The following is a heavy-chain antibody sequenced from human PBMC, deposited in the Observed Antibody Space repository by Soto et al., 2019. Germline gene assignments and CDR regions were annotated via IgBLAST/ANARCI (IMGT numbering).Heavy chain of an antibody. D-gene: IGHD6-13*01. CDR1: GFTFSSYW. Sequence: VGSLRLSCAASGFTFSSYWMSWVRQAPGKGLEWVANIKQDGSEKYYVDSVKGRFTISRDNAKNSLYLQMNSLRAEDTAVYYCARERRIAAAGTGYWGQGTLVTVS. J-gene: IGHJ4*02. CDR3: ARERRIAAAGTGY. CDR2: IKQDGSEK. V-gene: IGHV3-7*01.